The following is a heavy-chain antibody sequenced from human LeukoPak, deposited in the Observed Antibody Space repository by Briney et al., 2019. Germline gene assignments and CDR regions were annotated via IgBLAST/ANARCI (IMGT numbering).Heavy chain of an antibody. Sequence: SETLSLTCTVSGGSISSSSYYWGWIRQPPGKGLEWIGSIYYSGSTYYNPSLKSLVTISVDTSKNQFSLKLSSVTAADTAVYYCSRTDIMAKNPFYHWGQGTLVTVSS. CDR2: IYYSGST. D-gene: IGHD5-12*01. J-gene: IGHJ4*02. CDR3: SRTDIMAKNPFYH. V-gene: IGHV4-39*01. CDR1: GGSISSSSYY.